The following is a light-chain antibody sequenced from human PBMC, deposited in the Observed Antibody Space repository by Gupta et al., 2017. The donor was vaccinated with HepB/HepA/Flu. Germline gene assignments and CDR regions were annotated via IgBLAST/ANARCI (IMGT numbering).Light chain of an antibody. V-gene: IGKV1-39*01. J-gene: IGKJ4*01. CDR3: QYCYSTHT. CDR2: VAS. CDR1: QSIVIY. Sequence: DILMTQSPSSLSASVGDRVTITCRASQSIVIYLSWYQQKPGKAPKLMIYVASKLQSGVPSRFSGSGDAKDFTLTSRLRQNEDCANYYVQYCYSTHTFGRGTKLEIK.